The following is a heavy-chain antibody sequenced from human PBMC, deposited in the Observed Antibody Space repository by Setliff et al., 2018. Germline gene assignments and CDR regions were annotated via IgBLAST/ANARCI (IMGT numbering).Heavy chain of an antibody. CDR2: IIPIFGSA. Sequence: GASVKVSCKASGGTFNSYAISWVRQAPGQGLEWMGGIIPIFGSANYARKFQGRVTVTAAESTSTAYMALSSLRSEDTAVYYCATGFLRYDILTGYYQRPHYFEYWGQGTLVTVSS. CDR3: ATGFLRYDILTGYYQRPHYFEY. D-gene: IGHD3-9*01. V-gene: IGHV1-69*13. J-gene: IGHJ4*02. CDR1: GGTFNSYA.